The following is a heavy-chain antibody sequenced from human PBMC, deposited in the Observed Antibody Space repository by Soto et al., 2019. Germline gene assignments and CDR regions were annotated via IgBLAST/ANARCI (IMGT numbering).Heavy chain of an antibody. CDR3: ASRHYYDSSGYQGDFDY. CDR1: GGSISSSSYY. J-gene: IGHJ4*02. CDR2: IYYSGST. Sequence: QLQLQESGPGLVKPSETLSLTCTVSGGSISSSSYYWGWIRQPPGKGLEWIGSIYYSGSTYYNPSLKSRVTISVDTSKNQFSLKLSSVTAADTAVYYCASRHYYDSSGYQGDFDYWGQGTLVTVSS. V-gene: IGHV4-39*01. D-gene: IGHD3-22*01.